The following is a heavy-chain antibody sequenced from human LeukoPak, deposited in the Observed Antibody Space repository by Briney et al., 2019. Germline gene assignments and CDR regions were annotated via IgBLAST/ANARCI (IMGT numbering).Heavy chain of an antibody. CDR1: GYTFTSYG. J-gene: IGHJ4*02. V-gene: IGHV1-8*02. Sequence: ASVKVSCKASGYTFTSYGISWVRQAPGQGLEWMGWMNPNSGNTGYAQKFQDRVTMTRNTSISTAYMELSSLRSEDTAVYYCARGRAGGYYGSGSYTYYFDYWAREPWSPSPQ. CDR3: ARGRAGGYYGSGSYTYYFDY. CDR2: MNPNSGNT. D-gene: IGHD3-10*01.